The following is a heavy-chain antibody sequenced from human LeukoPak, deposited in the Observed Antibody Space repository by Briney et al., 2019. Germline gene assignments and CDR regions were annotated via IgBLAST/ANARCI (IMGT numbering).Heavy chain of an antibody. D-gene: IGHD5-18*01. CDR3: ARGGGYSYGYSDY. CDR1: GGSLSSYY. CDR2: IYYSGST. Sequence: SETLSLTCTVSGGSLSSYYWSWIRQPPGKGLEWIGYIYYSGSTNYNPSLKSRVTISVDTSKNQFSLKLSSVTAADTAVYYCARGGGYSYGYSDYWGQGTLVTVSS. J-gene: IGHJ4*02. V-gene: IGHV4-59*01.